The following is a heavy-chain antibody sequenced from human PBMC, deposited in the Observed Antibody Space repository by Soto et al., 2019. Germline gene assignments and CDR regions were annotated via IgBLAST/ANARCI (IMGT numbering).Heavy chain of an antibody. CDR2: IYYSGST. Sequence: QLQLQESGPGLVKPSETLSLTCTVSGGSISSSSYYWGWIRQPPGKGLEGIGSIYYSGSTYYNPSLKSRVTISVDTSKNQFSLKLSSVTAADTAVYYCARGLGYYDSSGYYLDYWGQGTLVTVSS. CDR1: GGSISSSSYY. CDR3: ARGLGYYDSSGYYLDY. D-gene: IGHD3-22*01. V-gene: IGHV4-39*01. J-gene: IGHJ4*02.